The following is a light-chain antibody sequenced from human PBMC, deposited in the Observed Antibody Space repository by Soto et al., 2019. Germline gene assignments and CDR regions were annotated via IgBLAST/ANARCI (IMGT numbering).Light chain of an antibody. J-gene: IGKJ4*01. CDR3: QQFDSWPLT. CDR1: QSVSSN. Sequence: EIVMTQSPAILSVSPGERATLSCRASQSVSSNLAWYQQKAGQAPRLLIYGASTRATGVPARFSGAGSGTEFTLTISSLQSEDLPVYYCQQFDSWPLTFGGGTKVEIK. V-gene: IGKV3-15*01. CDR2: GAS.